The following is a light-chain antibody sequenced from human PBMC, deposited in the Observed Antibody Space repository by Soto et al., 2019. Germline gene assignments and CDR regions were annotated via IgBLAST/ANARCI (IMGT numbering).Light chain of an antibody. CDR2: DAS. V-gene: IGKV1-5*01. CDR1: QSMNDW. J-gene: IGKJ1*01. Sequence: DIQMTQSPSTLSASVGDRVTITCRASQSMNDWLAWFQQKPGKAPKVLIYDASSLQSGVPSRFSGSGSGTEFTLTIDGLQPDDVATYYCLRYNAFSQTFGQGTMVEL. CDR3: LRYNAFSQT.